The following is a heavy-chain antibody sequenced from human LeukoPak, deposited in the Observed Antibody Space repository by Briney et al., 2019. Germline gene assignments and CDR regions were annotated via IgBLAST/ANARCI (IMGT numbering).Heavy chain of an antibody. V-gene: IGHV3-69-1*01. Sequence: GGSLRLSCAASGFSFSDWSMSWVRQAPGKGLESVAYISYKSVIHYRDFVEGRFTISRDNGKNSLYLQMSSLRAEDTAVYYCARGSGGVGAALHYWGQGTLVTVSS. J-gene: IGHJ4*02. CDR1: GFSFSDWS. CDR2: ISYKSVI. CDR3: ARGSGGVGAALHY. D-gene: IGHD1-26*01.